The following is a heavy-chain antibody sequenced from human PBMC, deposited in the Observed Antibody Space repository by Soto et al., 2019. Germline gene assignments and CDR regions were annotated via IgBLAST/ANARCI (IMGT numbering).Heavy chain of an antibody. CDR1: GFTFTSYA. D-gene: IGHD3-9*01. CDR3: TQDGGSRDWLTVN. V-gene: IGHV3-23*01. CDR2: ITGGGDNT. Sequence: EVQLLESGGDLVQPGGSLRLSCAASGFTFTSYAMSWFRQAPGKGLEWVSAITGGGDNTYYADSVKGRFTISRDNSKTTLYLQMNSLRAEDTAFYYCTQDGGSRDWLTVNWGQGTLVTVSS. J-gene: IGHJ4*02.